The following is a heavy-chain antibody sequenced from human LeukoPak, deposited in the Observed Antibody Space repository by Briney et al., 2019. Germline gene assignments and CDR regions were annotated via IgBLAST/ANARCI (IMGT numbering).Heavy chain of an antibody. CDR1: GGTFSSYA. D-gene: IGHD3-22*01. CDR3: ARSRYYYDSSGYYGSGYFDY. Sequence: SVKVSCKASGGTFSSYAISWVRQAPGQGLEWMGRIIPILGIANYAQKFQGRVTITADKSTSTAYMELSSLRSEDTAVYYCARSRYYYDSSGYYGSGYFDYWGQGTLVTVSP. J-gene: IGHJ4*02. CDR2: IIPILGIA. V-gene: IGHV1-69*04.